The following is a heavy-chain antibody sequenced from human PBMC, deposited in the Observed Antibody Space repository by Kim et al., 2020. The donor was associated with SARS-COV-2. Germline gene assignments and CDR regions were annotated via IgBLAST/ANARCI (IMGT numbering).Heavy chain of an antibody. J-gene: IGHJ6*04. CDR3: ESPPADIAAAGDYYYYGMDV. CDR1: GFTFSDYY. Sequence: GGSLRLSCAASGFTFSDYYMSWIRQAPGKGLEWVSYISSSGSTIYYADSVKGRFTISRDNAKNSLYLQMNSLRAEETAVYYCESPPADIAAAGDYYYYGMDVWGKGTTVTVSS. D-gene: IGHD6-13*01. CDR2: ISSSGSTI. V-gene: IGHV3-11*04.